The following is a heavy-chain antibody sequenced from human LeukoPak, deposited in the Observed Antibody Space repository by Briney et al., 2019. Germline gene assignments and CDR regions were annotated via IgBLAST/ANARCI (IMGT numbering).Heavy chain of an antibody. CDR2: IYYSGST. J-gene: IGHJ4*02. CDR1: GYPLSSGYY. D-gene: IGHD3-22*01. CDR3: ARVDYYDSSAQIDY. Sequence: SETLSLACTVAGYPLSSGYYWGWIRQPPGKGLEWIGYIYYSGSTNYNPSLKSRVTISVDTSKNQFSLKLSSVTAADTAVYYCARVDYYDSSAQIDYWGQGTLVTVSS. V-gene: IGHV4-61*01.